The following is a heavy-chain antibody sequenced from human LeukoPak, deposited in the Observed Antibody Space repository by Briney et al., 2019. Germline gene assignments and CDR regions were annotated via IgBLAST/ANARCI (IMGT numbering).Heavy chain of an antibody. D-gene: IGHD3-3*01. CDR1: GFTFSSYW. J-gene: IGHJ4*02. V-gene: IGHV3-74*01. CDR2: IKSDGSST. Sequence: PGGSLRLSCAASGFTFSSYWMHWVRQAPGKGLVWVSRIKSDGSSTSYADSVKGRFTISRDNTKNTLYLQMNSLRAEDTAVYYCARDRYYGGTFDYWGQGTLVTVSS. CDR3: ARDRYYGGTFDY.